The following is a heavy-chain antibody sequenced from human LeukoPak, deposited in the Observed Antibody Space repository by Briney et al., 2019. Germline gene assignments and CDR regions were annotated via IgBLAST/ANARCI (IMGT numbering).Heavy chain of an antibody. Sequence: GGSLRLSCAASGFTFSSYGMHWVRQAPGKGLEWVAVIWYDGSNKYYADSVKGRFTVSRDNSKNTLYLQMNSLRAEDTAVYYCAGGEMATIISLDYWGQGTLVTVSS. CDR1: GFTFSSYG. V-gene: IGHV3-33*01. CDR2: IWYDGSNK. D-gene: IGHD5-24*01. J-gene: IGHJ4*02. CDR3: AGGEMATIISLDY.